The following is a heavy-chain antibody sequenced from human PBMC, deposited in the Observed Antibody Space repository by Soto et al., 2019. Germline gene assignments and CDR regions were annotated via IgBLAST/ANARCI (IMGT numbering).Heavy chain of an antibody. V-gene: IGHV4-39*01. J-gene: IGHJ5*02. CDR2: IYYSGST. D-gene: IGHD2-21*02. Sequence: PSETLSLTCTVSGGSISSSSYYWGWIRQPPGKGLEWIGSIYYSGSTYYNPSLKSRVTISVDTSKNQFSLKLSSVTAADTAVYYCARQSNIVVVTASYYWFDPWGQGTLVTVSS. CDR3: ARQSNIVVVTASYYWFDP. CDR1: GGSISSSSYY.